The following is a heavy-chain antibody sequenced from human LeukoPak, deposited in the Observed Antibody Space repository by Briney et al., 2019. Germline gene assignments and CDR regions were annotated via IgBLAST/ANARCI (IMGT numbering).Heavy chain of an antibody. V-gene: IGHV1-2*02. CDR3: ARTWVGRGFDH. CDR2: INPNSGGT. J-gene: IGHJ5*02. CDR1: GYTFTSYG. Sequence: ASVKVSCKASGYTFTSYGISWVRQAPGQGLEWMGWINPNSGGTNYAQKFQGRVTITRDTSISTAYMELSRLRSDDTAVYYCARTWVGRGFDHWGQGTLVTVSS. D-gene: IGHD3-10*01.